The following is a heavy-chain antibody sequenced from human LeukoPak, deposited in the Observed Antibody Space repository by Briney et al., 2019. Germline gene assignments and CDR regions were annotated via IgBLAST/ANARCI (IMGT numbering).Heavy chain of an antibody. V-gene: IGHV4-34*01. J-gene: IGHJ5*02. CDR2: INHSGST. CDR3: ARVEKYTSSGPTDP. CDR1: GGSFSGYY. Sequence: SETLSLTCAVYGGSFSGYYWSWIRQPPGKGLEWIGEINHSGSTNYNPSLKSRVTISVDTSKNQFSLMLSSVTAADTALYYCARVEKYTSSGPTDPWGQGTLVTVSS. D-gene: IGHD6-13*01.